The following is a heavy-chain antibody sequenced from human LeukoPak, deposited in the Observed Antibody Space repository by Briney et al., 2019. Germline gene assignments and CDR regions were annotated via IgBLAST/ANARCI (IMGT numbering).Heavy chain of an antibody. CDR3: ARAPLTYYGAGSYYRASNNWFDP. V-gene: IGHV4-59*10. D-gene: IGHD3-10*01. J-gene: IGHJ5*02. Sequence: SETLSLTRAVYGGSLRGYYWSWIRQPAGKGLEGIGRIYTSGSTNYNPSLQSQVTIPVDTPKNQFPPEPSYVTAASPAVYYCARAPLTYYGAGSYYRASNNWFDPWGQGTLVTVSS. CDR2: IYTSGST. CDR1: GGSLRGYY.